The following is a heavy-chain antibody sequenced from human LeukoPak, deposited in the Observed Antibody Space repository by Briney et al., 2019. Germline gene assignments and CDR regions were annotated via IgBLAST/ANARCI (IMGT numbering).Heavy chain of an antibody. CDR1: GYTFTSYY. Sequence: ASVKVSCKASGYTFTSYYMHWVRQAPGQGLEWMGIINPSGGSTSYAQKFQGRVTMTRDTSTSTVYMELSSLRSEDTAVYYCARSTGVIGKIGWLQLRDAFDIWGQGTVVTVSS. D-gene: IGHD5-24*01. V-gene: IGHV1-46*01. CDR2: INPSGGST. J-gene: IGHJ3*02. CDR3: ARSTGVIGKIGWLQLRDAFDI.